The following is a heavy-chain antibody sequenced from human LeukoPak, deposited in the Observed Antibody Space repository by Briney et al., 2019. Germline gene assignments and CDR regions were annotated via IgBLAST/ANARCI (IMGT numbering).Heavy chain of an antibody. D-gene: IGHD5-12*01. V-gene: IGHV3-30*04. J-gene: IGHJ4*02. CDR2: ISYDGSNK. Sequence: GGSLRLSCAASGFTFNSYTIHWVRQAPGKGLEWVAVISYDGSNKYYAESVKGRFTISRDNSKNTLYLQLNSLRPDDTAVYYCARDQLAYSGYDTLFDYWGQGTLVTVSS. CDR3: ARDQLAYSGYDTLFDY. CDR1: GFTFNSYT.